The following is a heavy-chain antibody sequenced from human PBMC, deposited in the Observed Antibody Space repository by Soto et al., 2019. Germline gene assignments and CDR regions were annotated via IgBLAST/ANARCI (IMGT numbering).Heavy chain of an antibody. CDR3: AKQRGYSSGWYGAFDI. CDR1: GFTFTSYA. CDR2: ISGSGGST. V-gene: IGHV3-23*01. D-gene: IGHD6-19*01. Sequence: GGSLRLSCAASGFTFTSYAMSWVRQAPGKGLEWVSLISGSGGSTYYADSVKGRFTISRDDSKNAVYLQMDSLRAEDTAVYYCAKQRGYSSGWYGAFDIWGQGTMVTVSS. J-gene: IGHJ3*02.